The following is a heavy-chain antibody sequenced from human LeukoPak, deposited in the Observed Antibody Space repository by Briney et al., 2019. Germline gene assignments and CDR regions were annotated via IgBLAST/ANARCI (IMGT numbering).Heavy chain of an antibody. CDR3: ARAGESCYYFSYFDY. V-gene: IGHV3-53*01. CDR2: IYSGGGT. J-gene: IGHJ4*02. Sequence: GGSLRLSCAASGFTVSSNYMSWVRQAPGKGLEWVSVIYSGGGTYYADSVKGRFTISRDNSKNTLYLQMNSLRAEDTAVYYCARAGESCYYFSYFDYWGQGTLVTVSS. CDR1: GFTVSSNY. D-gene: IGHD3-22*01.